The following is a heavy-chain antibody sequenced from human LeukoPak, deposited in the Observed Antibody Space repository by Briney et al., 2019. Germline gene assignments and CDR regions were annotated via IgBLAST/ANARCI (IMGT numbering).Heavy chain of an antibody. CDR3: ARGKIVVVPAADNWFDP. V-gene: IGHV1-69*02. CDR1: GGTFSSYT. CDR2: IIPILGIA. J-gene: IGHJ5*02. Sequence: SVKVSCKASGGTFSSYTISWVRQAPGQGLEWMGRIIPILGIANYAQKFQGRVTITADKSTSTAYMELSSLRSEDTAVYYCARGKIVVVPAADNWFDPWGQGTLSPSPQ. D-gene: IGHD2-2*01.